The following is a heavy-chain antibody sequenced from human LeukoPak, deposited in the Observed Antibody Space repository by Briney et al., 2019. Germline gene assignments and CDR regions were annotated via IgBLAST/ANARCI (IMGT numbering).Heavy chain of an antibody. D-gene: IGHD4-17*01. CDR3: ARTDYGDDYYYYGMDV. J-gene: IGHJ6*02. CDR1: GGTFSSYA. V-gene: IGHV1-69*04. CDR2: IIPILGIA. Sequence: ASVKVSCKASGGTFSSYAISWVRQAPGQGLEWMGRIIPILGIANYAQKFQGRVTITADKSTSTAYMELSSLRSEDTAVYYCARTDYGDDYYYYGMDVWGQGTPVTVSS.